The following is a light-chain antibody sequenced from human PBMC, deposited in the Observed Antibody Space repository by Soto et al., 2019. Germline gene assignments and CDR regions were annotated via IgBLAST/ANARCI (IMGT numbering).Light chain of an antibody. CDR1: ESVSNS. Sequence: ETVLTQSPATLSLSPGERATLSCRASESVSNSLAWYQHKPGQAPRLLIYNASNRATGIPARFSGSGSGTDFTLTISSLEPEDFAVYFCQHRAGWPPALTFGVGTKVEIK. CDR2: NAS. CDR3: QHRAGWPPALT. J-gene: IGKJ4*01. V-gene: IGKV3-11*01.